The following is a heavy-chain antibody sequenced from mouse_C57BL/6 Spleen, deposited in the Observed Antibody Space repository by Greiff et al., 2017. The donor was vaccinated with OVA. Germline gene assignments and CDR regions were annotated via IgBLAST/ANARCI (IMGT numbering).Heavy chain of an antibody. V-gene: IGHV1-55*01. CDR1: GYTFTSYW. J-gene: IGHJ4*01. D-gene: IGHD1-1*01. CDR3: AKGDYGSSRYAMDY. Sequence: QVQLQQPGAELVKPGASVKMSCKASGYTFTSYWITWVKQRPGQGLEWIGDIYPGSGSTNYNEKFKSKATLTVDTSSSTAYMQLSSLTSEDSAVYYCAKGDYGSSRYAMDYWGQGTSVTVSS. CDR2: IYPGSGST.